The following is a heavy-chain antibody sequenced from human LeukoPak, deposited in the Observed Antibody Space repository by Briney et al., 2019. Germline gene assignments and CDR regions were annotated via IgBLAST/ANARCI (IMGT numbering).Heavy chain of an antibody. V-gene: IGHV3-7*03. J-gene: IGHJ5*02. D-gene: IGHD2-15*01. Sequence: GGSLRLSCAASGFTFSSYWMSWVRQAPGKGLEWVANIKQDGSEKYYVDSVKGRFTISRDNAKNSLYLQMNSLRAEDTAVYYCARAQGYCSGGSCYRSGYNWFDPWGQGTLVTVSS. CDR2: IKQDGSEK. CDR1: GFTFSSYW. CDR3: ARAQGYCSGGSCYRSGYNWFDP.